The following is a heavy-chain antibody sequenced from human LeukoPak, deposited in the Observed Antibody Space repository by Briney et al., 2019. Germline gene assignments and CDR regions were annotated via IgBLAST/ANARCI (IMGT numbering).Heavy chain of an antibody. D-gene: IGHD6-6*01. CDR2: IYDSGST. CDR1: GASISSYY. J-gene: IGHJ4*02. V-gene: IGHV4-59*08. Sequence: SPSLSLTRTVAGASISSYYWSWIRQPPGKGLEWVGHIYDSGSTNYNPSLKRRVTISVNTSKNPSSLKLSPVTAADTAVYSCARHRHRAEYPYYFDNWGQGTLVTVSS. CDR3: ARHRHRAEYPYYFDN.